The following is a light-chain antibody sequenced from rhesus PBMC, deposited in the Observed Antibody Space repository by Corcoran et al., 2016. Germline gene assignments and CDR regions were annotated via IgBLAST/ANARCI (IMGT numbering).Light chain of an antibody. CDR3: QQHNTNPWT. Sequence: DIQMTQSPSSLSASVGDRVTITCQASQGISNWLAWYPQKPGKAPKLLIYAASSLQRGVPSRFSGSGSGTEVTLTISSMQPEDFATDYCQQHNTNPWTFGQGTKVEIK. J-gene: IGKJ1*01. CDR1: QGISNW. V-gene: IGKV1-33*02. CDR2: AAS.